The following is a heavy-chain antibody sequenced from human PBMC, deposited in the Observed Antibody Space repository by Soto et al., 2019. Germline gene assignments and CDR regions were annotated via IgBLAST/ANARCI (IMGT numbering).Heavy chain of an antibody. CDR2: IYDSGNMY. CDR3: ARVDLRGDFFVLTDF. J-gene: IGHJ4*02. V-gene: IGHV4-31*03. D-gene: IGHD3-9*01. CDR1: GGSITSGGHY. Sequence: SETFSLTCTVSGGSITSGGHYWGWIRQYPGKGLEWIGHIYDSGNMYFYNPSLKSRVTISADTSRNQFSLSLSSLTAADTAIYFCARVDLRGDFFVLTDFCRQGIRVTVSS.